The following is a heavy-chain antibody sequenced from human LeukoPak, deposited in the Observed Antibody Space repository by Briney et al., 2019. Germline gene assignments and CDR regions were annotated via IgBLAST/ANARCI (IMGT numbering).Heavy chain of an antibody. D-gene: IGHD3-10*01. CDR2: IYYSGST. CDR3: ASPYYYGSGSYGY. Sequence: SETLSLTCTVSGGSISSSSYYWGWIRQPPGKGLEWIGSIYYSGSTYYNPSLKSRVTISVDTSKNQFSLKLSSVTAADTAVYYCASPYYYGSGSYGYWGQGTLVTVSS. J-gene: IGHJ4*02. V-gene: IGHV4-39*07. CDR1: GGSISSSSYY.